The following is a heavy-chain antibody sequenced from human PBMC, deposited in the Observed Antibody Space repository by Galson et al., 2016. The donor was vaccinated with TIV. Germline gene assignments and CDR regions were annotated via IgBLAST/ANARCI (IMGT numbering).Heavy chain of an antibody. CDR1: GFTFSSFA. Sequence: SLRLSCAASGFTFSSFAMTWVRQAPGKGLEWLSTIRPSATRTYYSGSVKDRFTTSRDDSSNTLFLQMNSLRAEDTAMYFCARETGGSGWYTVDYWGQGALVIVSS. CDR2: IRPSATRT. CDR3: ARETGGSGWYTVDY. D-gene: IGHD6-19*01. J-gene: IGHJ4*02. V-gene: IGHV3-23*01.